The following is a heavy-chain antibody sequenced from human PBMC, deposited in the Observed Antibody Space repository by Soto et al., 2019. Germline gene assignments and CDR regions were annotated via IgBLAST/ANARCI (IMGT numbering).Heavy chain of an antibody. CDR3: ARFCGSYCSSTTPAGWFDP. V-gene: IGHV4-59*01. CDR2: IYYSGST. CDR1: GGSISSYY. D-gene: IGHD2-2*01. J-gene: IGHJ5*02. Sequence: SSETLSLTCTVSGGSISSYYWGWIRQPPGKGLEWIGYIYYSGSTNYNPSLKSRVTISVDTSKNQFSLKLSSVTAADTAVYYCARFCGSYCSSTTPAGWFDPWGQGTLVTV.